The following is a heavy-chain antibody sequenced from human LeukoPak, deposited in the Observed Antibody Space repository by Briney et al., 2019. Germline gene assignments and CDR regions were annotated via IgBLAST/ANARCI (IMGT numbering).Heavy chain of an antibody. V-gene: IGHV1-3*01. J-gene: IGHJ4*02. CDR2: INAGNGNI. CDR3: ARDLGATTLDYFDY. CDR1: GYIFATYT. Sequence: ASVKVSCKASGYIFATYTIHWVRQAPGQRLEWMGWINAGNGNIKYSQKFQGRVTITRDTSASTAYMELSSLRSEDTAVYYCARDLGATTLDYFDYWGQGTLVTVSS. D-gene: IGHD1-26*01.